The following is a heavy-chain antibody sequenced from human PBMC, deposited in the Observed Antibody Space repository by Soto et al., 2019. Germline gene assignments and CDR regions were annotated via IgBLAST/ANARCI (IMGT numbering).Heavy chain of an antibody. V-gene: IGHV1-2*04. CDR3: ARLAEYSSGWYSGYYFDY. Sequence: VGRVKVSCTASGYTFTGYYMHSVRQAPGQGLEWMGWINPNSGGTNYAQKFQGWVTMTRDTSISTAYMELSRLRSDDTAVYYCARLAEYSSGWYSGYYFDYWGQGTLVTVSS. CDR1: GYTFTGYY. CDR2: INPNSGGT. D-gene: IGHD6-19*01. J-gene: IGHJ4*02.